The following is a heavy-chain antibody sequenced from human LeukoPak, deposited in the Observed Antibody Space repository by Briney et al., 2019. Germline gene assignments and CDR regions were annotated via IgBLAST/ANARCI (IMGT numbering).Heavy chain of an antibody. CDR3: ARGTLYRGWSYYLDF. J-gene: IGHJ4*02. CDR2: GYYSGGT. Sequence: PSETLSLTCRVSGDSISLGFYYSGWFRQPPGKALEWIGSGYYSGGTSNNPSLKSRVTISVDMSKNHSSLRLRSVPAADTAMYYCARGTLYRGWSYYLDFWGQGSQVTVSS. D-gene: IGHD3-16*01. V-gene: IGHV4-39*07. CDR1: GDSISLGFYY.